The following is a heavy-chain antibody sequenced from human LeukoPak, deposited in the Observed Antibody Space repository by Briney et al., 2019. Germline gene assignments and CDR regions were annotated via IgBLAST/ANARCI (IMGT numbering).Heavy chain of an antibody. CDR1: GFTFSNYA. J-gene: IGHJ4*02. CDR3: ARENAAGDGTDY. Sequence: PGESLRLSCAASGFTFSNYALTWVRQAPGEGLEWVSGLSASGVRTYYADSVKGRFTVSRDNSKNTLYLQMNSLRVEDTAIYYCARENAAGDGTDYWGQGTLVAVAS. V-gene: IGHV3-23*01. CDR2: LSASGVRT. D-gene: IGHD2-21*02.